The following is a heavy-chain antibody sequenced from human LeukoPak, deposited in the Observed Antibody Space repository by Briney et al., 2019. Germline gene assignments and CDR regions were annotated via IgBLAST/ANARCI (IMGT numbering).Heavy chain of an antibody. CDR1: GFTFSSYS. J-gene: IGHJ3*02. Sequence: PGGSLRLSCAASGFTFSSYSMNWVRQAPGKGLEWIGYIYYSGSTYYNPSLKSRVTISVDTSKNQFSLKLSSVTAADTAVYYCAREGMVVAFDIWGQGTMVTVSS. D-gene: IGHD3-10*01. CDR3: AREGMVVAFDI. CDR2: IYYSGST. V-gene: IGHV4-59*06.